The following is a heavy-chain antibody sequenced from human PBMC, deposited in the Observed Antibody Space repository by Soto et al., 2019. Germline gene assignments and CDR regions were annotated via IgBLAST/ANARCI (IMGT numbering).Heavy chain of an antibody. V-gene: IGHV3-23*01. CDR1: DYIFQNYA. J-gene: IGHJ4*02. Sequence: HPGGSLRLSCEASDYIFQNYAMSWVRQAPGEGLEWVAAITGSGGSTFYSEAVKGRFSISRDNSKNTVSLQMNSLRAEDTGTYYCARDVTYKWNALGKIPVFFDLWGPGTMVTVSS. D-gene: IGHD1-20*01. CDR2: ITGSGGST. CDR3: ARDVTYKWNALGKIPVFFDL.